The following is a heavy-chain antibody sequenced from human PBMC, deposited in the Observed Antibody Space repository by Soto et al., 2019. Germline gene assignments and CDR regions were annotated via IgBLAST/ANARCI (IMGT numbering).Heavy chain of an antibody. V-gene: IGHV1-2*04. J-gene: IGHJ4*02. Sequence: QVQLVQSGAEVKKPGASVKVSCKASGYTFTGYYMHWVRQAPGQGLEWMGWINPNSGGTNYAQKFQGWVTMTRDTSISTAYMGLSRLRSDDTAVYYCARVRGNYYDSSGSFDYWGQGTLVTVSS. CDR2: INPNSGGT. CDR3: ARVRGNYYDSSGSFDY. CDR1: GYTFTGYY. D-gene: IGHD3-22*01.